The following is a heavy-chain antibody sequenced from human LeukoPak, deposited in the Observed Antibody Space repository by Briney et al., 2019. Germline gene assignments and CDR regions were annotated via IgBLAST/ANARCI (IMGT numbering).Heavy chain of an antibody. CDR2: ISGSGGST. D-gene: IGHD2-21*01. CDR3: AKDVVGQWPKRGLDY. J-gene: IGHJ4*02. Sequence: PSETLSVTCADYGESFSGYYWSWVRQAPGKGLEWVSAISGSGGSTKYADSVKGRFTISRDNSKNTLYLQMSSLRAEDTAIYYCAKDVVGQWPKRGLDYWGQGTLVTVSS. CDR1: GESFSGYY. V-gene: IGHV3-23*01.